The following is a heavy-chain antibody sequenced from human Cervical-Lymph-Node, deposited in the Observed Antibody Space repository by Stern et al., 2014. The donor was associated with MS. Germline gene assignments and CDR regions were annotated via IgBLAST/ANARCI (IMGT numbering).Heavy chain of an antibody. CDR2: IYTSGST. CDR1: GGSISSGSYY. J-gene: IGHJ5*01. CDR3: ARYSGRFDS. V-gene: IGHV4-61*02. D-gene: IGHD1-26*01. Sequence: VQLVESGPGLVKPSQTLSLTCTVSGGSISSGSYYWSWIRQPAGKGLEWIGRIYTSGSTNYNPSLKSRVTISVDTSKNQFSLNLSSVTAADTAVYYCARYSGRFDSWGQGTLVTVSS.